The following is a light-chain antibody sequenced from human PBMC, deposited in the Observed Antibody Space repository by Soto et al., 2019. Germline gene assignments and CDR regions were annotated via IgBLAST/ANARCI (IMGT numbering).Light chain of an antibody. J-gene: IGKJ2*01. CDR1: QSVSRAY. Sequence: EIVLTQSPGTLSLSPGERATLSCRASQSVSRAYLAWYQQKPGQAPRLLIYGASSRATGIPDRFSGSGSGTDFTLTISRLEPEDFAVYYCQQYHSSSYTFGQGTKLEIK. CDR2: GAS. V-gene: IGKV3-20*01. CDR3: QQYHSSSYT.